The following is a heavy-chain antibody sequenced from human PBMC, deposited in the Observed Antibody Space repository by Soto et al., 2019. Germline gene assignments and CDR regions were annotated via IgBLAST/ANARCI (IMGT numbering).Heavy chain of an antibody. J-gene: IGHJ4*02. Sequence: EGQLVQSGGGLVQSGGSLRLSCVGSGFTSRGFWMGWVRQAPGKGLEWVANIKEDATQKNYVDSVRGRFTISRDTATISLYLQMNSLRAEDTAVYYCTRDQFWGQGTLVTVSS. V-gene: IGHV3-7*05. CDR2: IKEDATQK. CDR3: TRDQF. CDR1: GFTSRGFW.